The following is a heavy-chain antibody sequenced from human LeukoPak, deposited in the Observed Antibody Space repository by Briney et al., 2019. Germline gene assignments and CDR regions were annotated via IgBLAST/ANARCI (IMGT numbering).Heavy chain of an antibody. D-gene: IGHD2-15*01. CDR3: ARDRCSGGSCYSLLDY. Sequence: ASVKVSCKASGYTFTIYYMHWVRQAPGQGLEWMGIINPSGGSTSYAQKFQGRLTMTRDTSTSTVYMELSSLRSEDTAVYYCARDRCSGGSCYSLLDYWGQGTLVTVSS. V-gene: IGHV1-46*01. J-gene: IGHJ4*02. CDR2: INPSGGST. CDR1: GYTFTIYY.